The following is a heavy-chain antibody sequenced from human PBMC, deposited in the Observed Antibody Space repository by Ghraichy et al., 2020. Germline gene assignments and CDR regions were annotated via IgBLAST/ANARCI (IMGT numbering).Heavy chain of an antibody. CDR3: ARDYERAVVI. CDR1: GFTLSDYS. D-gene: IGHD3-22*01. Sequence: GGSLRLSCAASGFTLSDYSMTWVRQAPGKGLEWVSSISGVNNYIYYADSVKGRFTISRDDAKNSLYLQMNSLRGEDTAVYYCARDYERAVVIWGQGTLVTVPS. J-gene: IGHJ4*02. CDR2: ISGVNNYI. V-gene: IGHV3-21*01.